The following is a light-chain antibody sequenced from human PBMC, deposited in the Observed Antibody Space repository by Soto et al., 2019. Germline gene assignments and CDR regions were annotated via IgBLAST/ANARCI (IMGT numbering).Light chain of an antibody. Sequence: DIVMTQSPLSLPVTPGEPASISCRSSQSLLHSNGYNYLDWYLQKPGQSPQLLIYLGSNRASGVPDNFSGSGSGTDFTLKISRVQAEDVGGYYCMQALQSPYTFGRGTKLEIK. V-gene: IGKV2-28*01. CDR3: MQALQSPYT. CDR2: LGS. CDR1: QSLLHSNGYNY. J-gene: IGKJ2*01.